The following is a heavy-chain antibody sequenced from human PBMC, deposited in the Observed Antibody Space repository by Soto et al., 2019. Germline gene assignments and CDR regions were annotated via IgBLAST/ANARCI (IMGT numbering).Heavy chain of an antibody. Sequence: GGSLRLSCVFSGFTFSTYTMNWVRQAPGKGLEWVSSISSSSSYIYYADSVKGRFTISRDNARNSLYLQMNSLRAEDTAVYYCARDKKDYYYYGMDVWGQGTTVTVSS. J-gene: IGHJ6*02. V-gene: IGHV3-21*01. CDR3: ARDKKDYYYYGMDV. CDR1: GFTFSTYT. CDR2: ISSSSSYI.